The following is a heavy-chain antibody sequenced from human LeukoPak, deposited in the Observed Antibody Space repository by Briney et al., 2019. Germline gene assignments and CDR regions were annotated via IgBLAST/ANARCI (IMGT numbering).Heavy chain of an antibody. V-gene: IGHV3-11*04. Sequence: GGSLRLSCAASGFTFSDYYMSWIRRAPGGGLEWVSYISSSDSTIYSADSAKGRLTISWDNAKNSPYLQMHSLRPEDTPLYYCASVYDFWVLAYWGQGTLVTVSS. J-gene: IGHJ4*02. CDR2: ISSSDSTI. CDR3: ASVYDFWVLAY. D-gene: IGHD3-3*01. CDR1: GFTFSDYY.